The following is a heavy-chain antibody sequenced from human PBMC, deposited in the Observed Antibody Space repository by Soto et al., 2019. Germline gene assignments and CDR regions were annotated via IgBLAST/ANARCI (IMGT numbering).Heavy chain of an antibody. Sequence: SQTLSLTCAISGDSVSSTSAAWNWIRQSPSRGLEWLGRTYYRSKWYNDYAVSVKSRITINPDTSKNQFSLQLNSVTPEDTAVYYCARDLGESYSSGWYYFDYWGQGTLVTVSS. CDR2: TYYRSKWYN. J-gene: IGHJ4*02. CDR3: ARDLGESYSSGWYYFDY. D-gene: IGHD6-19*01. CDR1: GDSVSSTSAA. V-gene: IGHV6-1*01.